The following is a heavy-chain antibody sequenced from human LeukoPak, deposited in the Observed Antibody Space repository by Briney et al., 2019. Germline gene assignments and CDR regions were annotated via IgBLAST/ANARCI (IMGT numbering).Heavy chain of an antibody. CDR3: AREGGYYDSSGYNNYFDY. CDR1: GFTFSSYW. CDR2: IKQDGSEK. D-gene: IGHD3-22*01. Sequence: PGGSLRLSCAATGFTFSSYWMSWVRQAPGKGLEWVANIKQDGSEKYYVDSVKGRFTISRDNAKNSLYLQMNSLRAEDTAVYYCAREGGYYDSSGYNNYFDYWGQGTLVTVSS. V-gene: IGHV3-7*01. J-gene: IGHJ4*02.